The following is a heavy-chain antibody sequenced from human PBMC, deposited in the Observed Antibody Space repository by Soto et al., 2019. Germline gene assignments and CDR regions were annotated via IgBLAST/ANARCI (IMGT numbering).Heavy chain of an antibody. D-gene: IGHD2-2*01. V-gene: IGHV4-34*01. J-gene: IGHJ4*02. CDR2: ISQSGST. Sequence: QVQLQQWGAGLLKPSETLSLTCAVYGQSFSGHTWSWIRQSPGKGLEWIGEISQSGSTYYNPSRKTRVTISADTSKNQFSLTLNSVTAADTGVFYCARGSGIAVIPGELEDVHYDYWGQGTLVSVSS. CDR1: GQSFSGHT. CDR3: ARGSGIAVIPGELEDVHYDY.